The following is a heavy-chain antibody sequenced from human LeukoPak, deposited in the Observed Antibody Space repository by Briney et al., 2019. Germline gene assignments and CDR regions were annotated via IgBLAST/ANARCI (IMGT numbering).Heavy chain of an antibody. CDR1: GFPFSSYW. D-gene: IGHD4-23*01. V-gene: IGHV3-74*01. CDR3: ARGRPHGNDY. Sequence: GSLRLFCVASGFPFSSYWMNWVRQAPGKGLVWVSRIASDGSSTTYADSVKGRFSISRDNAKNTLYLQMNSLRVEDTAVYYCARGRPHGNDYWGQGTLVTVSS. CDR2: IASDGSST. J-gene: IGHJ4*02.